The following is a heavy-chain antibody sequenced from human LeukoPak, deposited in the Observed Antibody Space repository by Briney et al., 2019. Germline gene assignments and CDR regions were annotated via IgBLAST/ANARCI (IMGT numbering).Heavy chain of an antibody. Sequence: GASVKVSCKASGGTFSSYAISWVRQAPGQGLEWMGGIIPIFGTANYAQKFQGRVAITADKSTSTAYMELSSLRSEDTAVYYCALLMGVRDAFDIWGQGTMVTVSS. CDR1: GGTFSSYA. J-gene: IGHJ3*02. D-gene: IGHD2-8*01. CDR2: IIPIFGTA. CDR3: ALLMGVRDAFDI. V-gene: IGHV1-69*06.